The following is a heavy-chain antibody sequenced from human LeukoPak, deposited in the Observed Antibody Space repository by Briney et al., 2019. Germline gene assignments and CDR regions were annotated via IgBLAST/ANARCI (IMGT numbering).Heavy chain of an antibody. V-gene: IGHV4-4*09. J-gene: IGHJ4*02. Sequence: SETLSLTCTVSGCSNSTYYWTWIRQPPGKGLEWIGNIHTSGNTNYNPSLKSRVTMSVDTSKNQFSLRLSSVTAADTAVYYCVRPGQSNWWVYFNYWGQGAVVTVSP. CDR1: GCSNSTYY. D-gene: IGHD2-15*01. CDR3: VRPGQSNWWVYFNY. CDR2: IHTSGNT.